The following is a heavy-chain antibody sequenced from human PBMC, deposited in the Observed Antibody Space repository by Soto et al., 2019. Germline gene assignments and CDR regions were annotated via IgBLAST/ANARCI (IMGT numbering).Heavy chain of an antibody. Sequence: SETLSLTCTVSGGSISSYYWSWIRQPAGKGLEWIGRIYTSGSTNYNPSLKSRVTMSVDTSKNQFSLKLSSVTAADTAVYYCARDYDFWSGYPYYYYYYGMDVWGQGTTVTV. D-gene: IGHD3-3*01. V-gene: IGHV4-4*07. CDR2: IYTSGST. J-gene: IGHJ6*02. CDR1: GGSISSYY. CDR3: ARDYDFWSGYPYYYYYYGMDV.